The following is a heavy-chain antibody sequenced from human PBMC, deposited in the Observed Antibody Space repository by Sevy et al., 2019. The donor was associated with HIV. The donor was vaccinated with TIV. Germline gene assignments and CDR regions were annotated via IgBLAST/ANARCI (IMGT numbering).Heavy chain of an antibody. V-gene: IGHV3-30-3*01. J-gene: IGHJ1*01. CDR2: ITYDATNK. D-gene: IGHD1-1*01. CDR1: GFTFTSYS. Sequence: GGSLRLSCAASGFTFTSYSMHGVRQAPGKGLEWVATITYDATNKHYADSVKGRFTISRDNSRNSLFLQMNSLRAEDTAVYYCALERLSSNVAEYFQNWGQGTLVTVSS. CDR3: ALERLSSNVAEYFQN.